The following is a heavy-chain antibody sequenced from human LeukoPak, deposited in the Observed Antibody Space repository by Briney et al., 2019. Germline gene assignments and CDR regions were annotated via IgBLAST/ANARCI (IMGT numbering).Heavy chain of an antibody. CDR1: GYTFTGYY. CDR3: AREGDIAVAGALPDY. Sequence: GASVKVSCKASGYTFTGYYMHWVRQAPGQGLEWMGWINPNSGGTNYAQKFQGRVTMTRDTSISTAYMELSRLRSDDTAVYYCAREGDIAVAGALPDYWGQGTLVTVSS. J-gene: IGHJ4*02. D-gene: IGHD6-19*01. CDR2: INPNSGGT. V-gene: IGHV1-2*02.